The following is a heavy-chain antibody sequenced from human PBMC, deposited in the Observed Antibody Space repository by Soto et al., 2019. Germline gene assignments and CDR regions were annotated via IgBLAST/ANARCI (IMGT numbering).Heavy chain of an antibody. J-gene: IGHJ6*02. V-gene: IGHV1-18*04. CDR1: CYTFMGYS. Sequence: SEEVSFRASCYTFMGYSITWVRQAPGQGLEWMGRISGYNGNTNYARTLRGRLTLTTDTSTSTAYMELRSLTSDDTAVYYCARDVFCGGAPACPDMDVWGQGTTVTVSS. CDR3: ARDVFCGGAPACPDMDV. D-gene: IGHD2-21*01. CDR2: ISGYNGNT.